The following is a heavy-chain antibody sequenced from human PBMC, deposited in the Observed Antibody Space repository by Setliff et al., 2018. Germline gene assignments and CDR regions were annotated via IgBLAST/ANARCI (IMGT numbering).Heavy chain of an antibody. J-gene: IGHJ4*02. V-gene: IGHV3-7*01. CDR2: INPDGSEK. CDR3: FGAGTCSY. CDR1: GFTYKNDW. D-gene: IGHD3-10*01. Sequence: GGSLRLSCGASGFTYKNDWVSWVRQAPGKGLEWLASINPDGSEKYYVDSVKGRFTISRDYARNSLSLQMNSLRTEDTAVYYCFGAGTCSYWGQGTLVTVSS.